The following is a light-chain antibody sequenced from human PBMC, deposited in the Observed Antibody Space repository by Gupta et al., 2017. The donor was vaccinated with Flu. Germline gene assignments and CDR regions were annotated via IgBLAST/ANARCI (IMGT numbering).Light chain of an antibody. CDR3: AQWDDILDGPV. CDR1: SSS. V-gene: IGLV1-44*01. Sequence: QSVLTQPPSASGTPGQRVTISCSGSSSSVSWYQQFPGAAPKVLIYKDIERPSGAAARFSGTKSGAPASLFIDGLQSEDEAIYFCAQWDDILDGPVFGGGTRLTVL. CDR2: KDI. J-gene: IGLJ2*01.